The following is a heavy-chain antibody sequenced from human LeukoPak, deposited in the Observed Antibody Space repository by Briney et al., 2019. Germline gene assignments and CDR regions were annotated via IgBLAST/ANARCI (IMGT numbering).Heavy chain of an antibody. CDR1: GGSISSYY. CDR3: ASEDRRYYYMDV. Sequence: PSETLSLTCTVSGGSISSYYWSWIRQPPGKGLEWIGYIYYSGSTNYNPSLKSRVTISVDTSKNQFSLKLSSVTAADTAVYYCASEDRRYYYMDVWGKGTTVTVSS. D-gene: IGHD1-14*01. CDR2: IYYSGST. J-gene: IGHJ6*03. V-gene: IGHV4-59*01.